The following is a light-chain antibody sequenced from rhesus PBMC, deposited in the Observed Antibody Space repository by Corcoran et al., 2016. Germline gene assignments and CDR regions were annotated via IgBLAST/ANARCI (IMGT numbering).Light chain of an antibody. Sequence: DIQMTQSPSSLSASVGDRVTITCRASQGITNDLAWYQQKPGETPKLLIYEASSLQSGIPSRFSGSVSWTDFTLTISSLQSEDFATYYCQHYYSTPYSFGQGTKVEIK. CDR3: QHYYSTPYS. V-gene: IGKV1-25*01. J-gene: IGKJ2*01. CDR1: QGITND. CDR2: EAS.